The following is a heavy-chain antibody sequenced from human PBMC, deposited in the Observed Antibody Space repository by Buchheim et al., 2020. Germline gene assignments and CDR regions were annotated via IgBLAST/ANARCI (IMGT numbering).Heavy chain of an antibody. CDR3: AKDGGRTSWGTSPLYYFDS. V-gene: IGHV3-23*01. D-gene: IGHD7-27*01. CDR1: GFTSTSYG. Sequence: EVVLLESGGGLARPGGSMRLSCAGSGFTSTSYGMSWVRQAPGRGLEWVAGISGSGFGTWYEDSVKGRFTISRVHSTNKLHLQMDNLRVEDTAVYYCAKDGGRTSWGTSPLYYFDSWGQGSL. J-gene: IGHJ4*02. CDR2: ISGSGFGT.